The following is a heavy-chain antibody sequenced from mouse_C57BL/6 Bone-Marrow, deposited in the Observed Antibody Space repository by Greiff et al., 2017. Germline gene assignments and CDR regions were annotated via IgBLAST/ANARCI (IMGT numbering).Heavy chain of an antibody. Sequence: QVQLQQSDAELVKPGASVKISCKVSGYTFTDHTIHWMKQRPEQGLEWIGYIYPGDGSTKYNEKFKGKATLTADKSSSTAYMQLNSLTSEDSAVYFCAAIYYGYDDGYYYAMDYWGQGTSVTVSS. J-gene: IGHJ4*01. CDR2: IYPGDGST. D-gene: IGHD2-2*01. V-gene: IGHV1-78*01. CDR1: GYTFTDHT. CDR3: AAIYYGYDDGYYYAMDY.